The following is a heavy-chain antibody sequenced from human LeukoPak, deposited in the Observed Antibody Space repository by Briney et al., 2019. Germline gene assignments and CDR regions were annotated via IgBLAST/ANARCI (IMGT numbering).Heavy chain of an antibody. V-gene: IGHV3-11*06. CDR3: ARDDSRGWYYFDY. J-gene: IGHJ4*02. CDR1: GFTFSDYY. Sequence: GGSLRLSCAASGFTFSDYYMSWIRQAPGKGLEWVSSISSSSSYIYYADSVKGRFTISRDNAKNSLYLQMNSLRAEDTAVYYCARDDSRGWYYFDYWGQGTLVTVSS. CDR2: ISSSSSYI. D-gene: IGHD6-19*01.